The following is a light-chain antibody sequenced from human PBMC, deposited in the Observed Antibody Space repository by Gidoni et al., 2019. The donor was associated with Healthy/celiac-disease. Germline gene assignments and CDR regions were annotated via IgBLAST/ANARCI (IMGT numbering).Light chain of an antibody. V-gene: IGKV1-39*01. J-gene: IGKJ2*01. CDR2: AAS. CDR1: QSISSY. Sequence: QLPQSPSSLSASVGDRVTITCRASQSISSYLNWYQQKPGKAPKLLIYAASSLQSGVPSRFSGSGSVTDFTLTISSLQPEDFATYYCQQSYSTPFTFGQGTKLEIK. CDR3: QQSYSTPFT.